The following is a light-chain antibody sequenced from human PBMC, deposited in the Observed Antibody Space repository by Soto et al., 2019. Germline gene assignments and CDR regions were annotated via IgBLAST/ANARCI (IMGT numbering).Light chain of an antibody. CDR3: LQYNNWPPTWT. CDR1: QSVSSN. Sequence: EIVMTQSPATLYVSPGERATLSCRASQSVSSNLACYQQKPGQAPRLLIYRASTRANGIPARFSGSGSGTEFTLTISSLQSEDFAVYYCLQYNNWPPTWTFGQGTKVEIK. J-gene: IGKJ1*01. CDR2: RAS. V-gene: IGKV3-15*01.